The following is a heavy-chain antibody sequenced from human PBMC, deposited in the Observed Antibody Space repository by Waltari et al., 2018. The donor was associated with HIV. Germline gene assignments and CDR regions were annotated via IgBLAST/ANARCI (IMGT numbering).Heavy chain of an antibody. Sequence: QVQLVESGGGVVQPGRSLRLSCAASGFPFRSYASPWVRPAPGKGLEWVAVISDDGNNIEYADSVKGRFTISRDNSKNTLYLQMNSLRAEDTALYYCARDPRALIIVTTFSYGVDVWGQGTAVTVSS. D-gene: IGHD3-22*01. J-gene: IGHJ6*02. CDR1: GFPFRSYA. CDR2: ISDDGNNI. V-gene: IGHV3-30*07. CDR3: ARDPRALIIVTTFSYGVDV.